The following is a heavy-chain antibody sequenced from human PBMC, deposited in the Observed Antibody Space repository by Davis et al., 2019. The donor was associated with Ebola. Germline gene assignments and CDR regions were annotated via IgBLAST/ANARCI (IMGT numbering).Heavy chain of an antibody. D-gene: IGHD6-19*01. Sequence: GESLKISCAASGFTFSSYAMSWVRQAPGKGLEWASAISGSGGSTYYADSVKGRFTISRDNSKNTLYLQMNSLRAEDTAVYYCAKMGRWLVRGYYYYYYMDVWGKGTTVTVSS. CDR1: GFTFSSYA. CDR3: AKMGRWLVRGYYYYYYMDV. CDR2: ISGSGGST. V-gene: IGHV3-23*01. J-gene: IGHJ6*03.